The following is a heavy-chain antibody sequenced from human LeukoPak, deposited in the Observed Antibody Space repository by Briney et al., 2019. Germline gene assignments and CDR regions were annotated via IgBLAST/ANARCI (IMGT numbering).Heavy chain of an antibody. V-gene: IGHV1-2*02. Sequence: ASVKVSCKASGYTFTGYYMHWVRQAPGQGLEWMGWINPNSGGTNYAQKFQGRVTMTRDTSISTAYVELSRLRSDDAAVYYCARVSATDVDTAMVHFDYWGQGTLVTASS. J-gene: IGHJ4*02. CDR2: INPNSGGT. D-gene: IGHD5-18*01. CDR1: GYTFTGYY. CDR3: ARVSATDVDTAMVHFDY.